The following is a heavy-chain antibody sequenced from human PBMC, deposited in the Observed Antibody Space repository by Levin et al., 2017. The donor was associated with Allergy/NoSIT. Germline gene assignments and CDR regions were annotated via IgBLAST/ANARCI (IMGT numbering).Heavy chain of an antibody. J-gene: IGHJ3*02. D-gene: IGHD3-10*01. CDR2: IYYTGIT. CDR1: GGSVSSSTCY. Sequence: SETLSLTCTVSGGSVSSSTCYWGWIRQPPGKGLEWIGSIYYTGITFYNPSLKSRVTISVDTSKNQFSLNLRSVTAADTAVYYCARDERGGPSDDAFEIWGPGTLVTVFS. CDR3: ARDERGGPSDDAFEI. V-gene: IGHV4-39*07.